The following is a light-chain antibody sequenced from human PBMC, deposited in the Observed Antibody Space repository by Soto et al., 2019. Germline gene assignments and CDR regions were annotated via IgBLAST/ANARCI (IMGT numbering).Light chain of an antibody. CDR2: GAS. J-gene: IGKJ1*01. V-gene: IGKV3-20*01. CDR1: QSISSY. Sequence: EIVLTQSPDTLSFSPGERATLSCRASQSISSYLAWYQQKPGQAPRLLIYGASSRATGIPDRFSGSGSGTDFTLAISRLEPGDSAVYFCQQCDTSPWTFGQGTKVDI. CDR3: QQCDTSPWT.